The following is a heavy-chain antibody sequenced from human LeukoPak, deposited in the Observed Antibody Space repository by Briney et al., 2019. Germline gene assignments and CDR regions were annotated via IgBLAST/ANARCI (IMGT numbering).Heavy chain of an antibody. CDR3: AKEESLLWFGESKYFQH. CDR2: IWSDGSNK. Sequence: PGGSLRLSCAAFGFIFGNYAMHWVRQGPGKGLEWVAAIWSDGSNKYYGDSVKGRFTISRDNSKNTLYLQMNSLRAEDTAVYYCAKEESLLWFGESKYFQHWGQGTLVTVSS. J-gene: IGHJ1*01. V-gene: IGHV3-30*02. D-gene: IGHD3-10*01. CDR1: GFIFGNYA.